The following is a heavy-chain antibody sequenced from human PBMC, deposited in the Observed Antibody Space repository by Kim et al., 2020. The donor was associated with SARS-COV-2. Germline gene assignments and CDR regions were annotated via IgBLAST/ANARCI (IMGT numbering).Heavy chain of an antibody. V-gene: IGHV4-39*01. CDR2: IYYSGNT. Sequence: SETLSLTCTVSGGSISSSSHYWGWIRQPPGKGLEWIGSIYYSGNTNYNSSLRSRVTISVDTSKNQFSLTLTSVTAADTAVYYCAGCSGVCYSYNWFDPWG. J-gene: IGHJ5*02. CDR3: AGCSGVCYSYNWFDP. CDR1: GGSISSSSHY. D-gene: IGHD2-8*02.